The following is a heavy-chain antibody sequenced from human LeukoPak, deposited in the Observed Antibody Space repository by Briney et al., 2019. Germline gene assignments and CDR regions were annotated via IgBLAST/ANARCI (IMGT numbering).Heavy chain of an antibody. CDR2: ISGNGIDT. V-gene: IGHV3-23*01. CDR3: AKEGQTVAGNGYFDS. Sequence: GGTLRLSCAAWGFTLRSYGMNGVRQAPGRGLEGVSSISGNGIDTFYADSVKGRFTVSRDNSENTLYLHMNSLRDEDTALYYCAKEGQTVAGNGYFDSWGQGTLVTASS. CDR1: GFTLRSYG. J-gene: IGHJ4*02. D-gene: IGHD6-19*01.